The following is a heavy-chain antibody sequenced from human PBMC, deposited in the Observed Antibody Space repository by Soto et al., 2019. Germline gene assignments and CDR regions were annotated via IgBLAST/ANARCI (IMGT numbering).Heavy chain of an antibody. V-gene: IGHV1-69*02. CDR3: AGDYGDYHAFDI. Sequence: QVQLVQSGAEVKKPGSSVKVSCKASGGTFSSYTISWVRQAPGQGLEWMGRIIPILGIANYAQKLQGRVTITADKATSTAYMELSSLRSEDTAVYYCAGDYGDYHAFDIWGQGTMVTVSS. CDR2: IIPILGIA. D-gene: IGHD4-17*01. J-gene: IGHJ3*02. CDR1: GGTFSSYT.